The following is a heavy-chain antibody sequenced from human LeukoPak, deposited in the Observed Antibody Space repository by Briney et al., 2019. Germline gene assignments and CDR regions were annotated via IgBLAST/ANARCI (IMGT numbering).Heavy chain of an antibody. V-gene: IGHV4-39*01. D-gene: IGHD1-1*01. J-gene: IGHJ4*02. CDR2: IYYSGST. CDR1: GGSISSSRYY. Sequence: SETLSLTCTVSGGSISSSRYYWGWIRQPPGKGLEWIGSIYYSGSTYYNPSLKSRVTISVDTSKNQFSLKLSSVTAADTAVYYCARLINWEFDYWGQGTLVTVSS. CDR3: ARLINWEFDY.